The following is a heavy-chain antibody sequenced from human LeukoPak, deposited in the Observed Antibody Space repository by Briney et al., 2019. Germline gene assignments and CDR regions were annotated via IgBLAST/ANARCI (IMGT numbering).Heavy chain of an antibody. CDR1: GFTFSTYT. Sequence: GGSLRLSCAASGFTFSTYTMYWVRHPPGKRLEWVSIIGSSGGGIHYADSVKGRSTISRDNSKNALYLQMNSLRVEDTAVYYCAIDPNWGTHSWGQGVLITVSS. CDR2: IGSSGGGI. D-gene: IGHD7-27*01. V-gene: IGHV3-23*01. CDR3: AIDPNWGTHS. J-gene: IGHJ4*02.